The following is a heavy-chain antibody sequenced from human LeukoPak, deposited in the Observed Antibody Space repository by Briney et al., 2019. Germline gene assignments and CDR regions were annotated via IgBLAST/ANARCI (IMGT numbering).Heavy chain of an antibody. D-gene: IGHD2-15*01. Sequence: GGSLRLSCAASGFTFRDFSMHWVRQAPGKGLEWVSLISGDGGATHYADSVKGRFTISRDNSKNTLYLQMNSLRAEDTAVYYCAKDRSPGGGMDVWGQGTTVTVSS. J-gene: IGHJ6*02. CDR2: ISGDGGAT. CDR1: GFTFRDFS. V-gene: IGHV3-43*02. CDR3: AKDRSPGGGMDV.